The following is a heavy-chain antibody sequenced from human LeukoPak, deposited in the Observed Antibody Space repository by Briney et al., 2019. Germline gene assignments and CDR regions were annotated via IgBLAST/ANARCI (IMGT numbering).Heavy chain of an antibody. CDR2: IEGDGNRI. CDR1: GFTLSAYW. Sequence: GGSLRLSCAASGFTLSAYWMHWVRQAPGKGLMWVSRIEGDGNRITYADSVKGRFTISRDNAKNTLYLQMNSLRAENTAVYYCTRDWRNLGYDYWGQGTLVTVSS. CDR3: TRDWRNLGYDY. J-gene: IGHJ4*02. V-gene: IGHV3-74*01. D-gene: IGHD5-12*01.